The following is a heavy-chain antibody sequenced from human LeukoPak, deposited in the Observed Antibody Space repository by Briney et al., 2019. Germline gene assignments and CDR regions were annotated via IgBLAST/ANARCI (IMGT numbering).Heavy chain of an antibody. CDR2: ITPIFATP. Sequence: SVKVSCKASGGTFSNYAISWVRQAPGQGLEWMGGITPIFATPSYAQKFQGRVTMTRDTSTSTVYMELSSLRSEDTAVYYCARDDYDDRSGYQHSTRNDYWGQGTLVIVSS. D-gene: IGHD3-22*01. J-gene: IGHJ4*02. V-gene: IGHV1-69*05. CDR3: ARDDYDDRSGYQHSTRNDY. CDR1: GGTFSNYA.